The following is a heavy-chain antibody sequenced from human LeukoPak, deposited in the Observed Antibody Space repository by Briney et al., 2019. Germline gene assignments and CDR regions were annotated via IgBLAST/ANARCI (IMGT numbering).Heavy chain of an antibody. Sequence: PGGSLRLSCTASGFTFGDYAMSWVRQAPGKGLEWVGFIRSKAYGGTTEYAASVKGRFTISRDDSKSIAYLQMNSLKTEDTAVYYCVLGAAAGVYYGMDVWGQGTTVTVPS. D-gene: IGHD6-13*01. V-gene: IGHV3-49*04. CDR3: VLGAAAGVYYGMDV. J-gene: IGHJ6*02. CDR1: GFTFGDYA. CDR2: IRSKAYGGTT.